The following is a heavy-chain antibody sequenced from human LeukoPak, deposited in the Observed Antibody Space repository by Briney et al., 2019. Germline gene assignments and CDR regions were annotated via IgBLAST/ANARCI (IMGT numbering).Heavy chain of an antibody. CDR3: ARVYLGDFWSGYHASGYYYGMDV. D-gene: IGHD3-3*01. CDR1: GGTFSSYA. Sequence: GASVKVSCKASGGTFSSYAISWVRQAPGQGLEWMGWISAYNGNTNYAQKLQGRITMTTDTSTSTAYMELRSLRSDDTAVYYCARVYLGDFWSGYHASGYYYGMDVWGQGTTVTVSS. V-gene: IGHV1-18*01. J-gene: IGHJ6*02. CDR2: ISAYNGNT.